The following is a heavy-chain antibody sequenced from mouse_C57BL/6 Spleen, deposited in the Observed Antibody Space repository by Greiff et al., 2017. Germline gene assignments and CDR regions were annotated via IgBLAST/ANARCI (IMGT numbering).Heavy chain of an antibody. J-gene: IGHJ4*01. V-gene: IGHV1-22*01. D-gene: IGHD2-2*01. CDR2: INPNNGGT. CDR3: AREGYYGYDSYYAMDY. Sequence: VQLQQSGPELVKPGASVKMSCKASGYTFTDYNMHWVKQSHGKSLEWIGYINPNNGGTSYNQKFKGKATLTVNKSSSTAYMELRSLTSEDSAVYYCAREGYYGYDSYYAMDYWGQGTSVTVSS. CDR1: GYTFTDYN.